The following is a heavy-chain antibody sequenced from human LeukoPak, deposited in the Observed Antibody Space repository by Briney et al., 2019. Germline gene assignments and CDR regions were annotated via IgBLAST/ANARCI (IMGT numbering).Heavy chain of an antibody. D-gene: IGHD2-2*01. CDR3: AKDYCNSTSCYFFDY. J-gene: IGHJ4*02. Sequence: GRSLRLSCAASGFTFDDYAMHWVRQAPGKGLEWVSGISWNSGSIGYADSVKGRFTISRDNAKNSLYLQMNSLRAEDTALYYCAKDYCNSTSCYFFDYWGQGTLVTVSS. CDR2: ISWNSGSI. V-gene: IGHV3-9*01. CDR1: GFTFDDYA.